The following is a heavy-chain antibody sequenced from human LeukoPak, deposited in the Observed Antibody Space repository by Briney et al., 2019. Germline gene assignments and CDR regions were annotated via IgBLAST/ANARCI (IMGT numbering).Heavy chain of an antibody. V-gene: IGHV3-48*03. D-gene: IGHD3-10*01. J-gene: IGHJ6*02. CDR2: ISSSGSTI. Sequence: GGSLRLSCKASGITFSAYSMTWVRQAPGMGLEWVSYISSSGSTIYYADSVKGRFTISRDNAKNSLYLQMNSLRAEDTAVYYCARDGPHQQYYYGSGSYYYYGMDVWGQGTTVTVSS. CDR3: ARDGPHQQYYYGSGSYYYYGMDV. CDR1: GITFSAYS.